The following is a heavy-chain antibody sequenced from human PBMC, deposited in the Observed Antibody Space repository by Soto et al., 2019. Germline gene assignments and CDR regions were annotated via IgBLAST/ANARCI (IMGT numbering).Heavy chain of an antibody. J-gene: IGHJ4*02. V-gene: IGHV4-39*01. CDR1: GGSVSSSSDY. D-gene: IGHD6-25*01. CDR2: VYYSGST. Sequence: PSETLSLTCTVSGGSVSSSSDYWGWVRQPPGKGLEWIGSVYYSGSTYYNPSLESRVTISVDKSKNQFSLKLRSLTAADTAVYYCGRQDPMYSSACYFDYWGQGTLVTVSS. CDR3: GRQDPMYSSACYFDY.